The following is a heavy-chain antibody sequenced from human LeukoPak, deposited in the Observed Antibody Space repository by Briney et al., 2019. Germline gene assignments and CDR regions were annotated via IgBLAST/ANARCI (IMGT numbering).Heavy chain of an antibody. CDR3: ARAMGRIPYCYDTLDY. CDR2: ISSGSTTI. CDR1: GFTFSSYS. Sequence: GSLRLSCAASGFTFSSYSMNWVRQAPGKGLEWVSYISSGSTTIYYADSVKGRFTISRDNAKNSLYLQMNSLRAEDTAVYYCARAMGRIPYCYDTLDYWGQGTLVTVSS. J-gene: IGHJ4*02. D-gene: IGHD3-22*01. V-gene: IGHV3-48*01.